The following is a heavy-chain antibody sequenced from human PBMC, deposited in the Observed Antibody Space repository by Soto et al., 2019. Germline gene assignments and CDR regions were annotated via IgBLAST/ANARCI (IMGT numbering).Heavy chain of an antibody. CDR3: AKIPGYSSRGYFDY. CDR2: ISGSGGST. CDR1: GFTFNSYA. D-gene: IGHD6-19*01. V-gene: IGHV3-23*01. J-gene: IGHJ4*02. Sequence: EVQLLESGGGLVQPGGSLRLSCAASGFTFNSYAMSWVRQAPGKGLEWVSAISGSGGSTYYADSVKGRFTISRDNSKNTLYLQMNSLRAEDTAVYCCAKIPGYSSRGYFDYWGQGTLVTVSS.